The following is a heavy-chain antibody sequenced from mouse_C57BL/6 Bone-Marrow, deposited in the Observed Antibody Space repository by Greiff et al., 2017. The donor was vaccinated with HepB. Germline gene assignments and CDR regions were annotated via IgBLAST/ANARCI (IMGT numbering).Heavy chain of an antibody. V-gene: IGHV5-17*01. CDR2: ISSGSSTI. CDR3: ARKFITTVYYAMDY. D-gene: IGHD1-1*01. J-gene: IGHJ4*01. CDR1: GFTFSDYG. Sequence: EVMLVESGGGLVKPGGSLKLSCAASGFTFSDYGMHWVRQAPEKGLEWVAYISSGSSTIYYADTVKGRFTISRDNAKNTLFLQLTSLRSEDTAMYYCARKFITTVYYAMDYWGQGTSVTVSS.